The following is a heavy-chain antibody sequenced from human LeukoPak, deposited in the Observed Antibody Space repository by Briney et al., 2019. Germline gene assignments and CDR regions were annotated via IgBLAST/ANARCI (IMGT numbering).Heavy chain of an antibody. Sequence: SETLSLTCTVSGASISTGGFYWTWIRRPPGAGLEWIGYVYYTGSVDYNASLKSRLTISLDTSKNRFSLKLNSVTAADTAVYYCARDHSYYFGSQTSTLDVWGQGTAVTVSS. D-gene: IGHD3-10*01. V-gene: IGHV4-31*03. CDR3: ARDHSYYFGSQTSTLDV. CDR2: VYYTGSV. CDR1: GASISTGGFY. J-gene: IGHJ6*02.